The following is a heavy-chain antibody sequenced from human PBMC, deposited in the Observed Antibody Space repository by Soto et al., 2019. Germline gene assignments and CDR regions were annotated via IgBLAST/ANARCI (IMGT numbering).Heavy chain of an antibody. CDR2: IYYSGST. CDR1: GGSISSSSYY. J-gene: IGHJ4*02. D-gene: IGHD3-10*01. CDR3: ARVGGFRATTIDY. V-gene: IGHV4-30-4*08. Sequence: SETLSLTCTVSGGSISSSSYYWGWIRQPPGKGLEWIGYIYYSGSTYYNPSLKSRVTISVDTSKNQFSLKLSSVTAADTAVYYCARVGGFRATTIDYWGQGTLVTVSS.